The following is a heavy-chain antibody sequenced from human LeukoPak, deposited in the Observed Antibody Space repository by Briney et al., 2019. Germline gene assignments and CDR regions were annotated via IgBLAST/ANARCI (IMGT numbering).Heavy chain of an antibody. CDR1: GFTFSNAW. J-gene: IGHJ6*02. V-gene: IGHV3-15*01. CDR2: IKSKTDGGTT. D-gene: IGHD3-10*01. CDR3: ARDPGEGRDYYYYGMDV. Sequence: GGSLRLSCAASGFTFSNAWMSWVRQAPGKGLEWVGRIKSKTDGGTTDYAAPVKGRFTISRDDSKNTLYLQMNSLKTEDTAVYYCARDPGEGRDYYYYGMDVWGQGTTVTVS.